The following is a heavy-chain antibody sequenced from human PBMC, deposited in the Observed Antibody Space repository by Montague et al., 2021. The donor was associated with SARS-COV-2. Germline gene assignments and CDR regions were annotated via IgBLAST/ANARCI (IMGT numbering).Heavy chain of an antibody. Sequence: SETRSLTCTVSGGSISSYYWSWIRQPPGKGLEWIGYIYYSGGTNYNPSLKSRVTISVDTSKNQFSLKLSPVTAADTAVYYCASFPSGYYDSSGYHIWGQGTLVTVSS. J-gene: IGHJ4*02. CDR1: GGSISSYY. CDR2: IYYSGGT. CDR3: ASFPSGYYDSSGYHI. V-gene: IGHV4-59*12. D-gene: IGHD3-22*01.